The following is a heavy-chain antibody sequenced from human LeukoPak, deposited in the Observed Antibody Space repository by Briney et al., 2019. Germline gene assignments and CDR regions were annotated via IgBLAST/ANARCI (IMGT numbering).Heavy chain of an antibody. V-gene: IGHV1-18*01. CDR3: ARTYGDYPNYYFDY. Sequence: ASVKVSCKASGYTFTSYGISWVRQAPGQGLEWMGWISAYDGNTNYAQKLQGRVTMTTDTSTSTAYMELRSLRSEDTAVYYCARTYGDYPNYYFDYWGQGTLVTVSS. CDR2: ISAYDGNT. D-gene: IGHD4-17*01. J-gene: IGHJ4*02. CDR1: GYTFTSYG.